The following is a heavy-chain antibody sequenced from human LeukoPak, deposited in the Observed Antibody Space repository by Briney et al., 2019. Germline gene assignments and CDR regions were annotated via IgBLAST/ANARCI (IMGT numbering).Heavy chain of an antibody. CDR2: ISSSSSYI. CDR3: ARDIPYPSVYFDY. Sequence: GGSLRLSCAASGFTFSSYGMNWVRQAPGKGLEWVSSISSSSSYIYYADSVKGRFTISRDNAKNSLYLQMNSLRAEDTAVYYCARDIPYPSVYFDYWGQGTLVTVSS. CDR1: GFTFSSYG. J-gene: IGHJ4*02. D-gene: IGHD2-2*02. V-gene: IGHV3-21*01.